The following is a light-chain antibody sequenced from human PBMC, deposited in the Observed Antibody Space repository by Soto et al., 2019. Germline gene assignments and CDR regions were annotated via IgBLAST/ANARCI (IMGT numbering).Light chain of an antibody. V-gene: IGLV1-40*01. CDR2: NNN. CDR1: SSNIGAGYD. CDR3: AAWDDSLNGVL. Sequence: QSVLTQPPSVSGAPGQRVTISCTGSSSNIGAGYDVHWYQQLPGTAPKLLIYNNNQRPSGVPDRISGSKSATSASLAISGLQSEDEADYYCAAWDDSLNGVLFGGGTKVTVL. J-gene: IGLJ2*01.